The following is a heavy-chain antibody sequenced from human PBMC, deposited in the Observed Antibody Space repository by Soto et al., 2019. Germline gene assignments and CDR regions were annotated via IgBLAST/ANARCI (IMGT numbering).Heavy chain of an antibody. CDR1: GFTFSSYA. CDR3: ARDRSRGTTVVTPQGQFDY. D-gene: IGHD4-17*01. Sequence: GGSLRLSCAASGFTFSSYAMHWVRQAPGKGLDYVSAISSNGGSTYYANSVKGRFTISRDNSKNTLYLQMGSLRAEDMAVYYCARDRSRGTTVVTPQGQFDYWGQGTLVTVSS. CDR2: ISSNGGST. V-gene: IGHV3-64*01. J-gene: IGHJ4*02.